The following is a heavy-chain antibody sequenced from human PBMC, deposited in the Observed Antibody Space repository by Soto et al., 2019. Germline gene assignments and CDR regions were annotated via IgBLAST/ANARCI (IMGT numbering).Heavy chain of an antibody. CDR3: AKLVGTALYSFDY. Sequence: PGESLKISCKGSGYTFTSYWIAWVRQMPGKGLEWMGIIYPGDSDTRYSPSFQGQVTISADKSINTAYLQWSSLKASDTAMYYCAKLVGTALYSFDYWGQGSLVTVSS. D-gene: IGHD2-15*01. CDR1: GYTFTSYW. V-gene: IGHV5-51*01. J-gene: IGHJ4*02. CDR2: IYPGDSDT.